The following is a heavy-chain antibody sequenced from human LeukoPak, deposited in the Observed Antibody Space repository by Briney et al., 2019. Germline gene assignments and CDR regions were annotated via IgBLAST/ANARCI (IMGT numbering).Heavy chain of an antibody. J-gene: IGHJ4*02. V-gene: IGHV3-11*01. D-gene: IGHD4-17*01. CDR1: GFYFRGYY. Sequence: PGGSLSLSCIVSGFYFRGYYMGWIRQSPGEGGEWVSYISDDSYRTPYGDSVKGRFTISRDNAKNSLYLQMDSLRVEDTAVYYCARARGLGIGAHFDYWGQGTLVTVSS. CDR3: ARARGLGIGAHFDY. CDR2: ISDDSYRT.